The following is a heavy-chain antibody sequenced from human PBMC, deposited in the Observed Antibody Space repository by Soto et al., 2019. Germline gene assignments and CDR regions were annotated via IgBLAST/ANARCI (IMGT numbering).Heavy chain of an antibody. CDR1: GVSSSSYY. J-gene: IGHJ4*02. V-gene: IGHV4-59*01. Sequence: SETLSHTCTVSGVSSSSYYWSWIRQPPGKGLEWIGYIYYSGSTNYNPSLKSRVTISVDTSKNQFSLKLSSVTAADTAVYYCARGGSVVTPVFAFDYWGQGTLVTVSS. CDR3: ARGGSVVTPVFAFDY. CDR2: IYYSGST. D-gene: IGHD2-21*02.